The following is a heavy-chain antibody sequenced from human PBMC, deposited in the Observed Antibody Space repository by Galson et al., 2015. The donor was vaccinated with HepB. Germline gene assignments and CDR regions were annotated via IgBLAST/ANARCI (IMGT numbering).Heavy chain of an antibody. CDR2: IYYSGST. J-gene: IGHJ4*02. CDR3: ARAGYSSGWYVDY. V-gene: IGHV4-61*01. D-gene: IGHD6-19*01. CDR1: GGSVSSGSYY. Sequence: LSLTCTVSGGSVSSGSYYWSWIRQPPGKGLEWIGYIYYSGSTYYNPSLKSRVTISVDTSKNQFSLKLSSVTAADTAVYYCARAGYSSGWYVDYWGQGTLVTVSS.